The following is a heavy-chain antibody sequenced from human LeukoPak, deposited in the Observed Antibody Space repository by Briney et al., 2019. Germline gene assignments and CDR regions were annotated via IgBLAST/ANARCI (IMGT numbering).Heavy chain of an antibody. J-gene: IGHJ4*02. Sequence: GGSLRLSCAASGFTFSNYDMHWVRHGTGKGLEWVSAIGTAGDAYYPGSVKGRFTISRENAKNSLYLQMNSLRPGDTAVYYCARVSKNSSGWSAYDSWGQGTLVTVSS. CDR3: ARVSKNSSGWSAYDS. CDR2: IGTAGDA. V-gene: IGHV3-13*01. CDR1: GFTFSNYD. D-gene: IGHD6-19*01.